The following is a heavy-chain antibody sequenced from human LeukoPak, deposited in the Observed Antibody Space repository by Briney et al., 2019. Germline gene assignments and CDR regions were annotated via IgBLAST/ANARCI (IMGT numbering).Heavy chain of an antibody. Sequence: PSETLSLTCTVSGGSISSGGYYWSWIRQHPGKGLEWIGYIYYSGSTYYIPSLKSRVTLSVDTSKNQFSLKLSSVTAADTAVYYCARDPYAYCSGGSCYPDAFDIWGQGTMVTVSS. CDR2: IYYSGST. CDR1: GGSISSGGYY. V-gene: IGHV4-31*03. D-gene: IGHD2-15*01. CDR3: ARDPYAYCSGGSCYPDAFDI. J-gene: IGHJ3*02.